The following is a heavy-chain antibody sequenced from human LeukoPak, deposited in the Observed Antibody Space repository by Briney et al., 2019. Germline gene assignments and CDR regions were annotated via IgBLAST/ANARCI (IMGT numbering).Heavy chain of an antibody. CDR1: GGTFSSYA. J-gene: IGHJ3*02. Sequence: VASVKVSCKASGGTFSSYAISWVRQAPGQGLEWMGGIIPIFGTANYAQKFQGRVTITTDESTSTAYMELSSLRSEDTAVYYCARGRLGYSSSSGAFDIWGQGTMVTVSS. CDR2: IIPIFGTA. D-gene: IGHD6-6*01. V-gene: IGHV1-69*05. CDR3: ARGRLGYSSSSGAFDI.